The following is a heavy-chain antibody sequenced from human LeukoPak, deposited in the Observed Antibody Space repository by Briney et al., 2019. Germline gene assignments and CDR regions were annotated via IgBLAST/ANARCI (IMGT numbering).Heavy chain of an antibody. CDR1: GYSFNTYW. J-gene: IGHJ5*02. CDR3: ARHSRQQLVSDGWFDP. Sequence: GESLKISCKGSGYSFNTYWIGWVRQVPGKGLQWMGIIYPGDSDTRYSPSFQGQVTISADKSISTAYLQWSSLQASDTAMYYCARHSRQQLVSDGWFDPWGQGTLVTVSS. V-gene: IGHV5-51*01. CDR2: IYPGDSDT. D-gene: IGHD6-13*01.